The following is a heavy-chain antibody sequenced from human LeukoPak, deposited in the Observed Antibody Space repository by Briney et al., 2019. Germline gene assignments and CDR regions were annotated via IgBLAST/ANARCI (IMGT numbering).Heavy chain of an antibody. Sequence: GGSLRLSCAASGFTFSSYAMHWVRQAPGKGLEWVAVISYDGSNKYYADSVKGRFTISRDNSKNTLYLQMNSLRAEDTAVYHCARENAGGWLRGYFDYWGQGTLVTVSS. D-gene: IGHD5-12*01. J-gene: IGHJ4*02. CDR3: ARENAGGWLRGYFDY. V-gene: IGHV3-30*04. CDR1: GFTFSSYA. CDR2: ISYDGSNK.